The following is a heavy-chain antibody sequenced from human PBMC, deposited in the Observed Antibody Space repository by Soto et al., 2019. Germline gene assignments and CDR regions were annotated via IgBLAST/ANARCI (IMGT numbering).Heavy chain of an antibody. CDR2: IWYDGSNK. CDR1: GCTFSSYG. D-gene: IGHD6-19*01. CDR3: ARIPQIAVAGTRFGYFDL. Sequence: GGSLILSCAAAGCTFSSYGMHWVRQAPGRGLEWVAVIWYDGSNKYYADSVKGRFTISRDNSKNTLYLQMNSLGAEDTAVYYCARIPQIAVAGTRFGYFDLWGRGTLVTVS. V-gene: IGHV3-33*01. J-gene: IGHJ2*01.